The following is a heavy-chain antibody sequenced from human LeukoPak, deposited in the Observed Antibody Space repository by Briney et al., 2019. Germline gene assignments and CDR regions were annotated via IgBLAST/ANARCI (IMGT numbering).Heavy chain of an antibody. J-gene: IGHJ4*02. Sequence: SETLSLTCTVSGGSISSGGYYWSWIRQHPGKGLEWIGYIYYSGSTYYNPSLKSRVTISVDTSKNQFSLKLSSVTAADTAVHYCARAREFGGIDYWGQGTLVTVSS. V-gene: IGHV4-31*03. CDR1: GGSISSGGYY. CDR2: IYYSGST. CDR3: ARAREFGGIDY. D-gene: IGHD3-10*01.